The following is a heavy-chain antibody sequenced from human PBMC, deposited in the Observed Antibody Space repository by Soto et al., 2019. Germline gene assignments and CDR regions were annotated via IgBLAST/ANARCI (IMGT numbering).Heavy chain of an antibody. V-gene: IGHV4-39*01. CDR1: GGSISSSSYY. Sequence: SETLSLTCTVSGGSISSSSYYWGWIRQPPGKGLEWIGSIYYSGSTYYNPSLKSRVTISVDTSKNQFSLKLSSVTAADTAVYYCARHSYDYVWGSYRPNGYWGQGTLVTVSS. D-gene: IGHD3-16*02. CDR2: IYYSGST. CDR3: ARHSYDYVWGSYRPNGY. J-gene: IGHJ4*02.